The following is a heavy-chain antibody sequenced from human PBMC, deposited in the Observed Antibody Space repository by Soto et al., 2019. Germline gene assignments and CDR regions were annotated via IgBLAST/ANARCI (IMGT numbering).Heavy chain of an antibody. Sequence: ASVKVSCKASGYTFTSYGISLVRQAPGQGLEWMGWISAYNGNTNYAQKLQGRVTMTTDTSTSTAYMELRSLRSDDTAVYYCARHTVTYYDILTGDYWGQGTLVNVS. D-gene: IGHD3-9*01. J-gene: IGHJ4*02. CDR1: GYTFTSYG. CDR2: ISAYNGNT. V-gene: IGHV1-18*01. CDR3: ARHTVTYYDILTGDY.